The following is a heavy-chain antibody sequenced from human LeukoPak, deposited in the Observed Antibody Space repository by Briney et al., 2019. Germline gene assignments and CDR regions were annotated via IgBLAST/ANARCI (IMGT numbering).Heavy chain of an antibody. J-gene: IGHJ3*02. Sequence: SETLSLTCTVSGGSVSSYYWSWIRQPPGKGLEWIGYIYYSGSTNYNPSLKSRVTISVDTSKNQFSLKLSSVTAADTAVYYCARDGATRGDAFDIWGQGTMVTVSS. CDR1: GGSVSSYY. D-gene: IGHD1-26*01. CDR2: IYYSGST. CDR3: ARDGATRGDAFDI. V-gene: IGHV4-59*02.